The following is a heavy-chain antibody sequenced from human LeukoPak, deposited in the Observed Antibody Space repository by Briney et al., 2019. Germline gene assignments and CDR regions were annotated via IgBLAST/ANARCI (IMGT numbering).Heavy chain of an antibody. J-gene: IGHJ4*02. CDR3: ARGGACSGGSCHTWYFDY. V-gene: IGHV3-64*01. CDR1: GFTFSSYV. CDR2: VSSSGGST. D-gene: IGHD2-15*01. Sequence: GGSLRLSCAASGFTFSSYVMHWVRQAPGKGLEFVSSVSSSGGSTYYANSVKGRFTISRDNSKDTLYLQMGSLRAEDMAIYYRARGGACSGGSCHTWYFDYWGQGTLVTVSS.